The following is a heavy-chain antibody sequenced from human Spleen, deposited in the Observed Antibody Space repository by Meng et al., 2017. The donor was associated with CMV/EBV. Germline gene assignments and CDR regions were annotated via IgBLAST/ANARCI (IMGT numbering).Heavy chain of an antibody. CDR1: GDSIGRSMW. CDR2: ISHSGDT. Sequence: CAVPGDSIGRSMWWSWVRQPPGKGLEWLGEISHSGDTKYRSSLQSRVTISADMTKNHFSLKLTSVTAADTGVYFCARSPGWWSLDYWGQGILVTVSS. CDR3: ARSPGWWSLDY. D-gene: IGHD2-15*01. J-gene: IGHJ4*02. V-gene: IGHV4-4*01.